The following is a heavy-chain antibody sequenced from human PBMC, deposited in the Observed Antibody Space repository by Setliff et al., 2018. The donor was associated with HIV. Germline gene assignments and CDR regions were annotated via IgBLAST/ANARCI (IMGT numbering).Heavy chain of an antibody. Sequence: SETLSLTCGVSGYSISSDYCWGWIRQPPGKGLEWIGNMCHGGNNNYYNPSLKSRVTISVDTSKNQFSLKLSSVTAADTAIYYCARDPPGYGDSNDFWGQGTLVTVSS. CDR1: GYSISSDYC. J-gene: IGHJ4*02. CDR2: MCHGGNNN. V-gene: IGHV4-38-2*02. CDR3: ARDPPGYGDSNDF. D-gene: IGHD4-17*01.